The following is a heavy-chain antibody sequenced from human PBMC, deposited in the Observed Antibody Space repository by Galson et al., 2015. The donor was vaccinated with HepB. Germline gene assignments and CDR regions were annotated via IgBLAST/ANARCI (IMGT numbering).Heavy chain of an antibody. Sequence: SLRLSCAASRFTFTRYGTHWVRQAPGKGLEWLAFISNDGSVKHNANSVKGRFTISRDNSRNTLYLQMNSLRPEDTAVYYCAKDSIASSGAGWGMDVWGQGTTVTVSS. D-gene: IGHD2-21*01. J-gene: IGHJ6*02. CDR1: RFTFTRYG. CDR3: AKDSIASSGAGWGMDV. V-gene: IGHV3-30*18. CDR2: ISNDGSVK.